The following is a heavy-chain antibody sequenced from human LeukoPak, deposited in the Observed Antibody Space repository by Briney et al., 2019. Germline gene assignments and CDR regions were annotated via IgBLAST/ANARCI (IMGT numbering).Heavy chain of an antibody. CDR1: GGSISSSNW. CDR3: ARESLAAAGSLDY. V-gene: IGHV4-4*02. CDR2: IYYSGST. J-gene: IGHJ4*02. Sequence: SETLSLTCAVSGGSISSSNWWSWVRQPPGKGLEWIGEIYYSGSTYYNPSLKSRVTISVDTSKNQFSLKLSSVTAADTAVYYCARESLAAAGSLDYWGQGTLVTVSS. D-gene: IGHD6-13*01.